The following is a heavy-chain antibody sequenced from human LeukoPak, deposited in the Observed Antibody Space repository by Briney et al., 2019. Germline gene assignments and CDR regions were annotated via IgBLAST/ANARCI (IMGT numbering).Heavy chain of an antibody. J-gene: IGHJ3*01. V-gene: IGHV3-11*01. CDR2: INAIGTTT. Sequence: PGGSLRLSCAASGFTFSTYAMSWVRQAPGKGLEWVSCINAIGTTTYYADSLKGRFSISRDNAKNSLSLQMDSLRAEDTAVYYCARGDYGRYAFDFWGQGTMVTVSS. D-gene: IGHD4/OR15-4a*01. CDR1: GFTFSTYA. CDR3: ARGDYGRYAFDF.